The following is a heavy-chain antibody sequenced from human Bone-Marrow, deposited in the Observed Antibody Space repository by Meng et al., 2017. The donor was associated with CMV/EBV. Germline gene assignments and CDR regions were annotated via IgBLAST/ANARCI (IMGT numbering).Heavy chain of an antibody. CDR3: AGSRPGGGACDY. CDR1: GASIKNYN. Sequence: QVQIQESGPGLVKPSRTLSLTCIVSGASIKNYNWNWVRQPAGQGLEWIGLIQVIGHTVYDPSLKSRVTVSLDASKNQFSLTLNSVTAADTATYYCAGSRPGGGACDYWGQGILVTVSS. V-gene: IGHV4-4*07. D-gene: IGHD3-16*01. J-gene: IGHJ4*02. CDR2: IQVIGHT.